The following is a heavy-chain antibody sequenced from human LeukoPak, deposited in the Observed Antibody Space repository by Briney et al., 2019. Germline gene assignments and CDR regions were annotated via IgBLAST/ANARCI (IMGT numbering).Heavy chain of an antibody. V-gene: IGHV1-24*01. CDR1: GYTLTELS. CDR3: ATAVYDSSGLIDY. D-gene: IGHD3-22*01. Sequence: ASVKVSCKVSGYTLTELSMHWVRQAPGKGLEWMGGFDPEDGETIYAQKFQGRVTMTEDTSTDTAYTELSSLRSEDTAVYYCATAVYDSSGLIDYWDQGTLVTVSS. CDR2: FDPEDGET. J-gene: IGHJ4*02.